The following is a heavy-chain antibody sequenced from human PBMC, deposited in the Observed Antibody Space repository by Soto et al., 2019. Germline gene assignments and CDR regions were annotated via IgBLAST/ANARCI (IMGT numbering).Heavy chain of an antibody. CDR2: IVPIFGTA. J-gene: IGHJ6*02. D-gene: IGHD5-12*01. V-gene: IGHV1-69*12. CDR1: GGTFSSHG. Sequence: QVQLVQSGAEVKKPGSSVKVSCKASGGTFSSHGISWVRQAPGQGLEWMGGIVPIFGTADDAQRFRGRVTITADESTSTAYMELSSLRSEDTAVYYCARGRYSGYDMPDTYYYYNYGMDVWGQWTTVTVSS. CDR3: ARGRYSGYDMPDTYYYYNYGMDV.